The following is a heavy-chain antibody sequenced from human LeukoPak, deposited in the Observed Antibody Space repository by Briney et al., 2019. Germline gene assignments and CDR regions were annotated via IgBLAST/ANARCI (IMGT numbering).Heavy chain of an antibody. CDR1: GFTFSSYS. J-gene: IGHJ4*02. CDR3: ARDYSTAWSLNLDY. D-gene: IGHD6-19*01. V-gene: IGHV3-21*01. Sequence: GGSLRLSCAASGFTFSSYSMNWVRQAPGRGLEWVSSISSSSSSIYYADSLKGRFTISRDNAKNSLYLQMNSLRAEDTAVYYCARDYSTAWSLNLDYWGQGTLVTVSS. CDR2: ISSSSSSI.